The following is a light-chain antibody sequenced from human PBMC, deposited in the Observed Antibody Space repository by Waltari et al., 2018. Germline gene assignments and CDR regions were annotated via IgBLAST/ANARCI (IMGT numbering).Light chain of an antibody. Sequence: EVVLTQSPATLSLSPGEGATLSCRASPSVGTYLAWFQQKPGQPPRLLIYDASNRATGIPPRFSGRGSGTYFTLTISYLEPEDFAVYYCQQRSDWLYTFGQGTKLEMK. J-gene: IGKJ2*01. CDR3: QQRSDWLYT. CDR1: PSVGTY. CDR2: DAS. V-gene: IGKV3-11*01.